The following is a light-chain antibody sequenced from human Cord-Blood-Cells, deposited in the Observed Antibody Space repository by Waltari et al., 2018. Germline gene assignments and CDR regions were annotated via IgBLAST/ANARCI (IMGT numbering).Light chain of an antibody. CDR3: QQRSNWPPWT. CDR1: QSVSSY. J-gene: IGKJ1*01. Sequence: EIVLTQSPATLSLSPGERATLSCRASQSVSSYLAWYQQKPGQAPRLLIYDASNRATGIPARFSCSGSGTDFTLTISSLEPEDFAVYYCQQRSNWPPWTFGQGTKVEI. CDR2: DAS. V-gene: IGKV3-11*01.